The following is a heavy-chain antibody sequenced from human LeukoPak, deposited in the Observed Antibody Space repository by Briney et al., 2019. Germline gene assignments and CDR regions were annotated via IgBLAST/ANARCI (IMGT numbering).Heavy chain of an antibody. Sequence: SETLSLTCAVYGGSFSGCYWSWIRQPPGKGLEWIGEINHSGSTNYNPSLKSRVTISVDTSKNQFSLKLSSVTAADTAVYYCARLAAAAWGQGTLVTVSS. CDR1: GGSFSGCY. D-gene: IGHD6-13*01. CDR3: ARLAAAA. CDR2: INHSGST. V-gene: IGHV4-34*01. J-gene: IGHJ4*02.